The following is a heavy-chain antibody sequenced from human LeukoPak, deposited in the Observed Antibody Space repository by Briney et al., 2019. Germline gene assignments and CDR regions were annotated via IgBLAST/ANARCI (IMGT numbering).Heavy chain of an antibody. V-gene: IGHV4-38-2*01. Sequence: SETLSLTCAVSGYSTSSGYYWGWIRQPPGKGLEWIGSIYHSGSTYYNPSLKSRVTISVDTSKNQFSLKLSSVTAADTAVYYCARYPSGSYVDYWGQGTLVTVSS. CDR3: ARYPSGSYVDY. D-gene: IGHD1-26*01. J-gene: IGHJ4*02. CDR2: IYHSGST. CDR1: GYSTSSGYY.